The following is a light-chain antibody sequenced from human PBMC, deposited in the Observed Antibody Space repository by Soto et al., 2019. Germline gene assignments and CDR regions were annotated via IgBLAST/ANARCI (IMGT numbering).Light chain of an antibody. V-gene: IGLV2-14*03. CDR3: SSYSTSGTLVI. CDR2: DVS. J-gene: IGLJ2*01. CDR1: SSDVGDYNY. Sequence: HSALTQPASVSGSPGQSITISCTGTSSDVGDYNYVSWYQQHPGKAPKLIIYDVSNRPSGVSDRFSGSKSANTASLTISGLQAEDEADYYCSSYSTSGTLVIFGGGTKVTVL.